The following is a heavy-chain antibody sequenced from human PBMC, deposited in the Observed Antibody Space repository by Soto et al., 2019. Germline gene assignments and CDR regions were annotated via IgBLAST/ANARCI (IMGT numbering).Heavy chain of an antibody. Sequence: GASVKVSCKTSGYTFTTIRLSWVRQAPGQGLEWMGWIRPHNGDTQYAQKFQGRVTMTADTSTTTAYMEVRSLRPDDTAVFYCARDRSGWYDFWGQGTLVTVSS. V-gene: IGHV1-18*01. CDR2: IRPHNGDT. J-gene: IGHJ5*01. CDR1: GYTFTTIR. D-gene: IGHD6-19*01. CDR3: ARDRSGWYDF.